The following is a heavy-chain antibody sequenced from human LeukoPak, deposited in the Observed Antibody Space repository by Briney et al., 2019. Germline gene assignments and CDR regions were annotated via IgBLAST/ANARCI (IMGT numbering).Heavy chain of an antibody. Sequence: GGSLRLSCRASGFTFSNFAMSWVRQTPEKGLESVSVISGSGVTTDYADSVKGRFTTSRDNSEDTLYLQMDSLRAEDTAIYYCVKDRTYSGTYQGAFDIWGQGAMVTVSS. CDR2: ISGSGVTT. D-gene: IGHD1-26*01. CDR1: GFTFSNFA. V-gene: IGHV3-23*01. CDR3: VKDRTYSGTYQGAFDI. J-gene: IGHJ3*02.